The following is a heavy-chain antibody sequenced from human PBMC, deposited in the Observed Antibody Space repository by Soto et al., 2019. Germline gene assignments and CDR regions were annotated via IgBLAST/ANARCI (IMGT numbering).Heavy chain of an antibody. Sequence: QVQLVQSGAEVKKPGSSVKVSCKASGGTFSSYAISWVRQAPGQGLEWMGGIIAILGKANYAEKFQGRVTITADESTSTAYMELSSLRSEDTAVYYCARERGGAIIVGVTGTFDVWGQETLVTVSS. CDR1: GGTFSSYA. CDR2: IIAILGKA. CDR3: ARERGGAIIVGVTGTFDV. J-gene: IGHJ3*01. D-gene: IGHD3-22*01. V-gene: IGHV1-69*01.